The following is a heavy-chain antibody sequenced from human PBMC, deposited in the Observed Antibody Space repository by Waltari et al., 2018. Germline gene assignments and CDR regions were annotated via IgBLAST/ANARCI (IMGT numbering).Heavy chain of an antibody. CDR1: GDSTSGNYW. V-gene: IGHV4-4*02. CDR2: VHHSGKT. D-gene: IGHD2-2*01. CDR3: AGDRAIGLFFDY. J-gene: IGHJ4*02. Sequence: QVQLQESGQGLVQPSGTLSLTCAVSGDSTSGNYWWSWVRQSPEKGLEWIGQVHHSGKTHYNPSLQSRVTISVDKPKNQFSLNLNSVTAADTAIYYCAGDRAIGLFFDYWGRGTLVTVSS.